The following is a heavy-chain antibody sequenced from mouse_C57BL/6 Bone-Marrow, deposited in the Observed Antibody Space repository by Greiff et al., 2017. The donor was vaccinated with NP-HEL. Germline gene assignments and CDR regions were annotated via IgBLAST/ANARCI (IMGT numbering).Heavy chain of an antibody. CDR1: GYTFTSYW. CDR3: ARSDYDYDWVDFDY. Sequence: VQLQQSGAELVMPGASVKLSCKASGYTFTSYWMHWVKQRPGQGLEWIGEIDPSDSYTNYNQKFKGKSTLTVDKSSSTAYMQLSSLTSEDSAVYYCARSDYDYDWVDFDYWGQGTTLTVSS. J-gene: IGHJ2*01. D-gene: IGHD2-4*01. CDR2: IDPSDSYT. V-gene: IGHV1-69*01.